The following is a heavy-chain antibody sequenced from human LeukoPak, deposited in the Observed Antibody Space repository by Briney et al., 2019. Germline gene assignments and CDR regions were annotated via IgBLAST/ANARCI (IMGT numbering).Heavy chain of an antibody. CDR1: CGSISSYY. CDR3: VKAAPGPHDAFDI. Sequence: SETLSLTCAVSCGSISSYYWNWIRQPPVKGLEWIGDIHYSGITNYNPSLKSRVTISLDTSKKQFSLKLSSVTAADTAVYFCVKAAPGPHDAFDIWGQGTVVTVSS. D-gene: IGHD6-6*01. CDR2: IHYSGIT. V-gene: IGHV4-59*08. J-gene: IGHJ3*02.